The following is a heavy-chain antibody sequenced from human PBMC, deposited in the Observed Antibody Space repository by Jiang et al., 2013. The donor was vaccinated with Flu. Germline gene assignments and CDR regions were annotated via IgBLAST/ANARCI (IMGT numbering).Heavy chain of an antibody. D-gene: IGHD2-2*01. CDR3: ARDRVIPAATGAFDI. V-gene: IGHV4-31*02. J-gene: IGHJ3*02. CDR1: GVSTSSGTYF. Sequence: GLVKPSETLSLNCTVSGVSTSSGTYFWNWIRQHPEKGLEWIGYIYHSGSTYYNPSLKSRVSMSLDTSKNEFSLKLSSVTVADTAVYYCARDRVIPAATGAFDIWARGHRSPSLQ. CDR2: IYHSGST.